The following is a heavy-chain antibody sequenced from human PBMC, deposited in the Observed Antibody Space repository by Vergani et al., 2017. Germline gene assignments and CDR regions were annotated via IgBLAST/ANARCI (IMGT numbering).Heavy chain of an antibody. CDR3: AKQKDYCMGV. J-gene: IGHJ6*03. CDR2: IYYSGPT. CDR1: GAYVGRGGYY. Sequence: QVQLQEVGPGLVKASQTLYLTCSVSGAYVGRGGYYWSWVRQRPGMGLDWIGYIYYSGPTYYNPSLESRLTNSLDTSENLLSRKLTSVTAAGPAVDCCAKQKDYCMGVWGKGATVTVS. V-gene: IGHV4-31*03.